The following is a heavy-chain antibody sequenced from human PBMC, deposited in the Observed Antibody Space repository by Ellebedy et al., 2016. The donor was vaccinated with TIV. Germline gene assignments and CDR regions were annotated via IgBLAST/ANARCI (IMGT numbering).Heavy chain of an antibody. V-gene: IGHV3-74*01. J-gene: IGHJ4*02. CDR2: INVDGSTT. Sequence: GESLKISCAASGFTFSTYWMHWVRQVPGKGLVWVSRINVDGSTTTYADSVKGRFTISRDNAKNSLHLQMNGLRDEDTAVYYCARGAVWFGEFILDYWGQGTLVTVSS. CDR3: ARGAVWFGEFILDY. D-gene: IGHD3-10*01. CDR1: GFTFSTYW.